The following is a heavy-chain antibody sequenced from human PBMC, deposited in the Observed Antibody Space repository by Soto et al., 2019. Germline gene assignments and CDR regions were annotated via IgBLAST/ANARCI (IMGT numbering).Heavy chain of an antibody. Sequence: GESLKISCKGSGYSFTSYWISWVRQMPGKGLEWMGRIDPSDSYIKDSPAFQGHVTISTDKSISTAYLQWSSLKASDTAMYYCARHRDFNHFDYWGPGTLVTVSS. CDR1: GYSFTSYW. J-gene: IGHJ4*02. CDR3: ARHRDFNHFDY. CDR2: IDPSDSYI. V-gene: IGHV5-10-1*01.